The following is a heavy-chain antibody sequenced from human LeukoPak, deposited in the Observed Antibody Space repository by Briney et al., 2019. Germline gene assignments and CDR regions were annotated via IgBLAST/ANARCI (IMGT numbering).Heavy chain of an antibody. CDR3: AKPRTTGLGWAQFDY. D-gene: IGHD2-8*02. J-gene: IGHJ4*02. CDR1: GLIFRNYA. CDR2: ISGDGTET. Sequence: GGSLRLSCTASGLIFRNYAMTWVRQAPRKGLEWVSTISGDGTETFYADSVKGRFTISRDNSKNTHYLQMSSLRAEDTGIYYCAKPRTTGLGWAQFDYWGQGSLVTVSS. V-gene: IGHV3-23*01.